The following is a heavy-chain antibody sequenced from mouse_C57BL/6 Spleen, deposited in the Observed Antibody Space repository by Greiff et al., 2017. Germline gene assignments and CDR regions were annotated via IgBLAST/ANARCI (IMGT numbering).Heavy chain of an antibody. CDR2: ISSGSSTI. J-gene: IGHJ4*01. D-gene: IGHD1-1*01. V-gene: IGHV5-17*01. CDR1: GFTFSDYG. Sequence: EVKLMESGGGLVKPGGSLKLSCAASGFTFSDYGMHWVRQAPEKGLEWVAYISSGSSTIYYADTVKGRFTISRDNAKNTLFLQMTSLRSEDTAMYYCARYGSSDYAMDYWGQGTSGTVSS. CDR3: ARYGSSDYAMDY.